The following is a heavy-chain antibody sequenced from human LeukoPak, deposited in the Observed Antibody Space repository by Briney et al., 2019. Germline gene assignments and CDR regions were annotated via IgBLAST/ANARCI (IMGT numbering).Heavy chain of an antibody. V-gene: IGHV1-46*01. CDR2: INPSGGST. CDR1: GYTFTSYY. Sequence: GASVKVSCKASGYTFTSYYMHWVRQAPGQGLEWMGIINPSGGSTSYAQKFQGRVTMTRDMSTSTVYMELSSLRSEDTAVYYCARRGIAVAGTFGPRKYYFDYWGQGTLVTVSS. D-gene: IGHD6-19*01. J-gene: IGHJ4*02. CDR3: ARRGIAVAGTFGPRKYYFDY.